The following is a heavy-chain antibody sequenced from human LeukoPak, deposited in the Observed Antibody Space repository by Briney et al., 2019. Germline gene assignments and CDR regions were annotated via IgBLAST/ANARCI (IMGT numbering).Heavy chain of an antibody. D-gene: IGHD3-3*01. J-gene: IGHJ4*02. CDR2: IWYDGSNK. Sequence: GGSLRLSCAASGFTFSSYGMHWVRQAPGKGLEWVAVIWYDGSNKYYADSVKGRFTISRDNSKNTLYLQMNSLRAEDTAVYYWSRGGTRKYYYTEASFDYWGQGTLVTVSS. CDR1: GFTFSSYG. V-gene: IGHV3-33*01. CDR3: SRGGTRKYYYTEASFDY.